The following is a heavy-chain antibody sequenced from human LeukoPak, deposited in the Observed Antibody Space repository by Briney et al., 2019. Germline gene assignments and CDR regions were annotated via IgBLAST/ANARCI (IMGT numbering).Heavy chain of an antibody. D-gene: IGHD3-22*01. CDR1: GFTFSDYY. J-gene: IGHJ3*02. Sequence: GGSLRLSCAASGFTFSDYYMSWIRQAPGKGLEWVSYISSSGSTIYYAGSVKGRFTISRDNAKNSLYLQMNSLRAEDTAVYYCARDRSGYYYEEDAFDIWGQGTMVTVSS. CDR3: ARDRSGYYYEEDAFDI. V-gene: IGHV3-11*01. CDR2: ISSSGSTI.